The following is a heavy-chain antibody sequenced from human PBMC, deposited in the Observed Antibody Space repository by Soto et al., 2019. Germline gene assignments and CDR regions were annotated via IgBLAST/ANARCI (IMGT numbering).Heavy chain of an antibody. CDR1: GFTFSSYA. V-gene: IGHV3-23*01. J-gene: IGHJ6*02. CDR2: ISGSGGST. Sequence: GGSLRLSCAASGFTFSSYAMSWVRQAPGKGLEWVSAISGSGGSTYYADSVKGRFTISRDNSKNTLYLQMNSLRAEDTAVYYCAKDKSHGSSGYYYQPYYYYGMDVWGQGITVTVSS. CDR3: AKDKSHGSSGYYYQPYYYYGMDV. D-gene: IGHD3-22*01.